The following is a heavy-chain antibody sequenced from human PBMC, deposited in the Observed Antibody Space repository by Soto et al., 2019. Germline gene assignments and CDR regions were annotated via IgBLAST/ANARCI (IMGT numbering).Heavy chain of an antibody. CDR1: GESISSTNW. V-gene: IGHV4-4*02. J-gene: IGHJ4*02. CDR3: VISDWNYSSTNY. CDR2: INHSGTT. Sequence: QVQLQEAGPGLVKASGNLSLSCAVSGESISSTNWWSWVRQPPGKGLEWIGEINHSGTTNYTPSLESRVTLSVDKSRKQFSLMLRSVTAADTAVYYCVISDWNYSSTNYWGQGTLVTVSS. D-gene: IGHD1-7*01.